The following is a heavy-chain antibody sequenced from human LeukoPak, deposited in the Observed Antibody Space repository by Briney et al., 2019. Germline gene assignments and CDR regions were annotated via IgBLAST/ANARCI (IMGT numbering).Heavy chain of an antibody. J-gene: IGHJ4*02. CDR1: GYTFTGYY. CDR2: INPNSGGT. CDR3: ARSPSRGYSGYDLAY. Sequence: ASVKVSCKASGYTFTGYYMHWVRQAPGQGLEWMGWINPNSGGTNYAQKFQGRVTMTRDTSISTAYMELSRLRSDDTAVYYCARSPSRGYSGYDLAYWGQGTLATVSS. V-gene: IGHV1-2*02. D-gene: IGHD5-12*01.